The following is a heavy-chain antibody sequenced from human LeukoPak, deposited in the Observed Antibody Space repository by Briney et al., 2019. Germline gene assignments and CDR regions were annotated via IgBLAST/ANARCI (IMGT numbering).Heavy chain of an antibody. D-gene: IGHD5-12*01. Sequence: SETLSLTCTVSGDSMAPYFWSWIRRPPGKGLEWIGFSYYNGNTDYSPSLKSRVTMSVDTSKNQLSLKLTSVTAADTAVYFCARLSGYDGGFDPWGQGTLVTVSS. J-gene: IGHJ5*02. CDR2: SYYNGNT. CDR1: GDSMAPYF. CDR3: ARLSGYDGGFDP. V-gene: IGHV4-59*08.